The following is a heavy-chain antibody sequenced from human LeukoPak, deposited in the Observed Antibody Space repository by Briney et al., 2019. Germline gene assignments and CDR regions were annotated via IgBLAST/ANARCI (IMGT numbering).Heavy chain of an antibody. Sequence: GGSLRLSCAASGFTFSDYAMHWVRQAPGKGLEWVSYISSGSSTIYYADPVKGRFTISRDNAKNSLYLQMNSLRDEDTAVYYCARDRWELGAFDIWGQGTMVTVSS. CDR3: ARDRWELGAFDI. D-gene: IGHD1-26*01. CDR1: GFTFSDYA. J-gene: IGHJ3*02. V-gene: IGHV3-48*02. CDR2: ISSGSSTI.